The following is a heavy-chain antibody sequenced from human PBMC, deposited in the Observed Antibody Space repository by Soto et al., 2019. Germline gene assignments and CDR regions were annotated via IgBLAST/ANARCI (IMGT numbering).Heavy chain of an antibody. CDR3: AQITMDRYYYYGMDV. V-gene: IGHV3-66*01. D-gene: IGHD3-10*01. Sequence: HPGGSLRLSCAASGFTVSSNYMSWVRQAPGKGLEWVSVIYSGGSTYYADSVKGRFTISRDNSKNTLYLQMNSLRAEDTAVYYCAQITMDRYYYYGMDVWGQGTTVTVSS. CDR1: GFTVSSNY. CDR2: IYSGGST. J-gene: IGHJ6*02.